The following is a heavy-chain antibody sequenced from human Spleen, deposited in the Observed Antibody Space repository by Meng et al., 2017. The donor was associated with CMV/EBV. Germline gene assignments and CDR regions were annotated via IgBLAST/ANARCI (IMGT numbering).Heavy chain of an antibody. Sequence: GGSLRLSCAASGFTFDDYGMSWVRQAPGKGLEWVSGINWNGGSTGYADPVKGRFTISRDNAKNSLYLQMNSLRAEDTALYYCARVYSSGWTPYGMDVWGQGTTVTVSS. J-gene: IGHJ6*02. CDR3: ARVYSSGWTPYGMDV. V-gene: IGHV3-20*04. CDR1: GFTFDDYG. CDR2: INWNGGST. D-gene: IGHD6-19*01.